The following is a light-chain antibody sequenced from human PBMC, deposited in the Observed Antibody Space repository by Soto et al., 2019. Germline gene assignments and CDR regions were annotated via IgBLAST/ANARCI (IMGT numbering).Light chain of an antibody. CDR2: GTS. CDR1: QSVSSY. Sequence: VTPSPVALSFSPGDRATLSCRASQSVSSYLAWYQQKPGQAPRLLIYGTSTRATGIPARFSGSGSGTDFTLTISSLEPEDFAVYYCQQRSNWPWTFGQGTKVDIK. J-gene: IGKJ1*01. CDR3: QQRSNWPWT. V-gene: IGKV3-11*01.